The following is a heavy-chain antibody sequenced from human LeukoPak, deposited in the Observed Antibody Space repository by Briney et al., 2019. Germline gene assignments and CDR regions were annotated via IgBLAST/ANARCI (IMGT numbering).Heavy chain of an antibody. D-gene: IGHD6-19*01. CDR1: GFTFSSYA. CDR2: IKDDGSAN. V-gene: IGHV3-7*01. Sequence: GGSLRLSCAASGFTFSSYAMTWVRQAPGKGLEWVASIKDDGSANYYVDSVKGRFTISRDNAKNSLYLRMNSLRVEDTAVYYCARQKSGVAVAGPGDHWGQGTLVTVSS. J-gene: IGHJ4*02. CDR3: ARQKSGVAVAGPGDH.